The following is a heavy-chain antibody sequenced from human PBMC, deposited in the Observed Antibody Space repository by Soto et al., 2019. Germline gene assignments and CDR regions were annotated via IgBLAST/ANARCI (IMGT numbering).Heavy chain of an antibody. CDR3: ARHRTGGWFDP. V-gene: IGHV4-39*01. CDR2: IYYSGST. D-gene: IGHD3-10*01. CDR1: GGSISSSSYY. Sequence: QLQLQESGPGLVKPSETLSLTCTVSGGSISSSSYYWGWIRQPPGKGLEWIGSIYYSGSTYYNPSLKSRVTISVDTSKNQFSLKLSSVTAADTAVYYCARHRTGGWFDPWGQGTLVTVSS. J-gene: IGHJ5*02.